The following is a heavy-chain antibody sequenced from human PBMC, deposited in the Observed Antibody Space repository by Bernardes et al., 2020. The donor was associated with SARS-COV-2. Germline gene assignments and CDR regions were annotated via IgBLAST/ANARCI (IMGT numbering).Heavy chain of an antibody. Sequence: GGSLRLSCAASGFTFSSYAMHWVRQAPGKGLEWVAVIWDDGNNKYYAYSVTVRFTISRDNSKYTLSLQMNSLRVEDRAVYYCARARRTVGSGSFDYWGQGTTVTVAS. V-gene: IGHV3-33*01. D-gene: IGHD1-26*01. CDR3: ARARRTVGSGSFDY. CDR2: IWDDGNNK. J-gene: IGHJ4*02. CDR1: GFTFSSYA.